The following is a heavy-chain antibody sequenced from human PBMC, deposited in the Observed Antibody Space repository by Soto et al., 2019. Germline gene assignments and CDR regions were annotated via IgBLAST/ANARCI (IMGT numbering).Heavy chain of an antibody. J-gene: IGHJ6*02. CDR1: GFSFSKYT. D-gene: IGHD4-17*01. V-gene: IGHV5-51*01. CDR2: IHPGDSDT. CDR3: TLSYDDSYYYYNGMDV. Sequence: PGESLKISCEGSGFSFSKYTVGWVRQIPGKGLGWMGIIHPGDSDTRYSPSFQGQVTISADKSISTAYLQWSSLKASDTAMYYCTLSYDDSYYYYNGMDVWSQGTTVTVSS.